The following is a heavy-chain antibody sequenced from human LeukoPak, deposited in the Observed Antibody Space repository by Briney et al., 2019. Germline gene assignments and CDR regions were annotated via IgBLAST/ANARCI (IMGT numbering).Heavy chain of an antibody. CDR2: ISYNGST. CDR3: ARAIRSDDDFDI. V-gene: IGHV4-39*07. Sequence: SETLALTCTVSGDSISSSSYYWGSIRQPPGKGLEWIGSISYNGSTYYNPSLKSRVTRAVDTSKNQFSLKLRSVTAAGPAVYCCARAIRSDDDFDIWGQGTMVTVSS. J-gene: IGHJ3*02. CDR1: GDSISSSSYY.